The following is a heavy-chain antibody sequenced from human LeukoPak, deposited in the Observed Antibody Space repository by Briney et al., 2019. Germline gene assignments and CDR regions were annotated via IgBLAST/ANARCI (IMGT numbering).Heavy chain of an antibody. CDR2: IYTSGST. V-gene: IGHV4-4*07. J-gene: IGHJ4*02. Sequence: ETLSLTCTVSGGSISSYYWNWIRQPAGKGLEWIGRIYTSGSTNYNPSLKSRVSMSVDTSKNQFSLKLSSVTAADTAVYYCARGKVVAGTPGQNSWDSWGQGTLVTVSS. CDR1: GGSISSYY. CDR3: ARGKVVAGTPGQNSWDS. D-gene: IGHD6-19*01.